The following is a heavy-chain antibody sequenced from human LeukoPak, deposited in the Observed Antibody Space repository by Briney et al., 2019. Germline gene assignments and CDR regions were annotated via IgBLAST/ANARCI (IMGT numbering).Heavy chain of an antibody. D-gene: IGHD4-23*01. V-gene: IGHV4-38-2*02. Sequence: SQTLSLTCTVSGYSIGTGHYWACIRQPPGKGLEWIGCVYHSGTYYKSSLTSRVTISMDTSKNQFSLKLTSVTATDSAFYYCAKSTGGGGHDSWGQGTLVTVSS. CDR1: GYSIGTGHY. CDR2: VYHSGT. J-gene: IGHJ5*01. CDR3: AKSTGGGGHDS.